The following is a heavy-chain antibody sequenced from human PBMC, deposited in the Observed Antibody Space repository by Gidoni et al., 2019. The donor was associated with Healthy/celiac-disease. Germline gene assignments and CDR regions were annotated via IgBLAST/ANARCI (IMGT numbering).Heavy chain of an antibody. CDR1: GYTFAGYD. J-gene: IGHJ4*02. D-gene: IGHD6-6*01. CDR3: ARVAKVRRIAARPLPPDY. V-gene: IGHV1-2*02. CDR2: INPTSGGT. Sequence: QVQLVPSGAEVKKPGASVQASCKASGYTFAGYDMHWVRRAPGQGLEWMGWINPTSGGTNYAQKFQGRVTMTRDTSISTAYMELSRLRSDDTAVYYCARVAKVRRIAARPLPPDYWGQGTLVTVSS.